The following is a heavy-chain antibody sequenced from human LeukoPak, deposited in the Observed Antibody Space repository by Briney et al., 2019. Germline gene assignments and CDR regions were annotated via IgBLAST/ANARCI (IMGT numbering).Heavy chain of an antibody. V-gene: IGHV1-2*02. D-gene: IGHD2-2*01. CDR3: ARADSTSILYYYYYYMDV. CDR2: IYPNSGDT. CDR1: GYTFTGYY. J-gene: IGHJ6*03. Sequence: ASVKVSCKASGYTFTGYYMHWVRQAPGQGLEWMGWIYPNSGDTNYEQKFQGRVTMTRDTSISTAYMELSRLRADDTAVYYCARADSTSILYYYYYYMDVWGKGTAVTVSS.